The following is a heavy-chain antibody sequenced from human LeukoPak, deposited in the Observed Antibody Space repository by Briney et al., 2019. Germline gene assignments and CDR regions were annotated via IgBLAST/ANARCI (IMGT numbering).Heavy chain of an antibody. Sequence: SETLSLTCTVSGASFSSSTYYWGWISQPPGKGLEWIGSIYYSGSTYYNPSLKSRVTMSVDTSKNQFSLKLSSVTAADTAVYYCARHAGGISATGSRPFDYWGQGTLVNVSS. D-gene: IGHD6-13*01. CDR3: ARHAGGISATGSRPFDY. J-gene: IGHJ4*02. CDR2: IYYSGST. V-gene: IGHV4-39*01. CDR1: GASFSSSTYY.